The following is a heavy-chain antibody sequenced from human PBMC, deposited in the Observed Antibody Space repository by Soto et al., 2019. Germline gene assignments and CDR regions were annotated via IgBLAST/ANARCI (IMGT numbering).Heavy chain of an antibody. D-gene: IGHD2-15*01. CDR1: GGSIIDGQTY. J-gene: IGHJ4*02. Sequence: QVQLQESGPGLVKPSQTLSLTCTVSGGSIIDGQTYLNWIRQHPERGREWMGYINYRGATNYSPARKSRILISIDTSKNQFSLRLTSVTAADTAVYYCARDAPGVAPYWGQGTLVTVSS. CDR2: INYRGAT. CDR3: ARDAPGVAPY. V-gene: IGHV4-31*03.